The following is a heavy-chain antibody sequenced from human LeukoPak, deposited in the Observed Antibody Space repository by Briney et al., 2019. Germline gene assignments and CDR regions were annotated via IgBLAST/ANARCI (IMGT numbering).Heavy chain of an antibody. CDR1: GFTFSSYG. D-gene: IGHD4-23*01. CDR3: AKGDYGGNQFDY. J-gene: IGHJ4*02. CDR2: IRYDGSNK. Sequence: SGGSLRLSCAASGFTFSSYGMHWVRQAPGKGLEWVAFIRYDGSNKNYADSVKGRFTISRDNSKNTLYLQMNSLRAEDTAVYYCAKGDYGGNQFDYWGQGTLVTVSS. V-gene: IGHV3-30*02.